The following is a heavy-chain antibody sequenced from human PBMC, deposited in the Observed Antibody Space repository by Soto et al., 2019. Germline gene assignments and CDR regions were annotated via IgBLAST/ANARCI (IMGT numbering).Heavy chain of an antibody. J-gene: IGHJ3*02. Sequence: GASVKVSCKASGYTFTFRYLHWVRQAPGQALEWMGWITPFKSDTNYAQKFQDRVTITRDRSVSTAYMELSNLRSDDTAMYYCARSPVAGSDAFEIWGQGTMVTVSS. CDR2: ITPFKSDT. D-gene: IGHD1-1*01. CDR1: GYTFTFRY. CDR3: ARSPVAGSDAFEI. V-gene: IGHV1-45*02.